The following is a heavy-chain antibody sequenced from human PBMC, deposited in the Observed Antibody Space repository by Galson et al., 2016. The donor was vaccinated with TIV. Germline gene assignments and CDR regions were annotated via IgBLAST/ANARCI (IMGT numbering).Heavy chain of an antibody. CDR2: INGDXXSS. V-gene: IGHV3-74*01. CDR3: ARALDYFKSSAYSYRSDFYYYAMDA. Sequence: SLRLSCAASGFTFRSYWMHWVRQAPGKGPMWVARINGDXXSSDYADSVEGRFTISRDNAKTTLSLQMNSLRAEDTAVYFCARALDYFKSSAYSYRSDFYYYAMDAWGLGTTVTVSS. J-gene: IGHJ6*02. CDR1: GFTFRSYW. D-gene: IGHD2/OR15-2a*01.